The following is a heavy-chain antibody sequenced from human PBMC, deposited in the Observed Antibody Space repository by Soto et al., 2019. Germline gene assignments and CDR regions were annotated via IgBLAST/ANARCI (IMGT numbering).Heavy chain of an antibody. J-gene: IGHJ4*02. CDR3: AKTGFWSGYPTTSYNFDY. D-gene: IGHD3-3*01. CDR1: GFTFSSYA. V-gene: IGHV3-23*01. Sequence: GSLRLSCAASGFTFSSYAMSWVRQAPGKGLEWVSAISGSGGSTYYADSVKGRFTISRDNSKNTLYLQMNSLRAEDTAVYYCAKTGFWSGYPTTSYNFDYWGQGTLVTVSS. CDR2: ISGSGGST.